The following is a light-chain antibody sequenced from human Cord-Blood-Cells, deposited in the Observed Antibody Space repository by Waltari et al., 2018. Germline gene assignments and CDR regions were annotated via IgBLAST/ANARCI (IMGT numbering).Light chain of an antibody. CDR1: QSISSW. CDR2: DAS. J-gene: IGKJ2*01. CDR3: QQYNSYSYT. Sequence: GGRVTITCLASQSISSWLAWYQQKPGKAPKLLIYDASSLESGVPSRFSGSGSGTEFTLTISSLQPDDFATYYCQQYNSYSYTFGQGTKLEIK. V-gene: IGKV1-5*01.